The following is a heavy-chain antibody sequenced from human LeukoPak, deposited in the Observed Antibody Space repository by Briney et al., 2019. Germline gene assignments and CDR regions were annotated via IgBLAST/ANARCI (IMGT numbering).Heavy chain of an antibody. CDR2: MYYSGNT. J-gene: IGHJ4*02. Sequence: SDTLSLTCTVSGGSISSTAYYWGWIRQPPGKGLEWIGSMYYSGNTYYNPSLKSRVTMSVDTPKNQFSLKLTSVTAADTAMFYCARQVSYSTSLLGYYFDYWGQGILVTVSS. CDR1: GGSISSTAYY. V-gene: IGHV4-39*01. D-gene: IGHD2-2*01. CDR3: ARQVSYSTSLLGYYFDY.